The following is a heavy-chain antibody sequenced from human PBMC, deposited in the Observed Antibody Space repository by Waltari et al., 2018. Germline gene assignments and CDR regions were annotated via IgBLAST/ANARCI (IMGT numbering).Heavy chain of an antibody. CDR2: IKEDGSET. D-gene: IGHD2-21*01. V-gene: IGHV3-7*03. J-gene: IGHJ4*02. CDR3: SDPPSDF. CDR1: GFTFSKYW. Sequence: EVQLVESGGGLVQPGGSLRLACTTSGFTFSKYWMSWVRQAPGKGREWLASIKEDGSETNYVESVKGRFTISRDNAKNSLYLQMSSLRAEDTAVYYCSDPPSDFWGQGAVVTVSS.